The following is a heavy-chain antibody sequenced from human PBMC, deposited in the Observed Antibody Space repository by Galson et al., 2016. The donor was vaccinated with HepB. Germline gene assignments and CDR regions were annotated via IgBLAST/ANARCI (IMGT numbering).Heavy chain of an antibody. D-gene: IGHD6-13*01. CDR1: GGIFINYG. V-gene: IGHV1-69*06. Sequence: SVKVSCKVSGGIFINYGINWVRQAPGQGPEWMGGVIPVFARTNYAQNFQGRLTITADRSSTTAYMELSSLRSEDTATYYCARFEVAGRATAGTFDYWGQGTPVTVSS. CDR3: ARFEVAGRATAGTFDY. CDR2: VIPVFART. J-gene: IGHJ4*02.